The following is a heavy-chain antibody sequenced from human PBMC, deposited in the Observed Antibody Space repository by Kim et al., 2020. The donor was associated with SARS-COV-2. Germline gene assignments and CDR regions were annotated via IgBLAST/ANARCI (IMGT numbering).Heavy chain of an antibody. Sequence: GESLKISCKGSGYSFTSYWIGWVRQMPGKGLERMGIIYPGDSDNRYSPSFQGQVTISADKSSSTAYLQWSSLKASDTAMYYCALDYVWGSYRLGLGGMDVWGQGTTVTVSS. CDR3: ALDYVWGSYRLGLGGMDV. CDR2: IYPGDSDN. J-gene: IGHJ6*02. CDR1: GYSFTSYW. V-gene: IGHV5-51*01. D-gene: IGHD3-16*02.